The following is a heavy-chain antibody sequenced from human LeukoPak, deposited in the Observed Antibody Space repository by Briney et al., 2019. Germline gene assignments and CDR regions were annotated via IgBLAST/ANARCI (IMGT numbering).Heavy chain of an antibody. Sequence: GGSLRLSCAASGFTFSSYEMNWVRQAPGKGLEWVSYISESGDTIYYGDSVKGRFTISRDNAKNSLYLQMDSLGVEDTAVYYCVRRDSGWRLQYWGQGTLVTVSS. D-gene: IGHD6-25*01. V-gene: IGHV3-48*03. J-gene: IGHJ1*01. CDR1: GFTFSSYE. CDR3: VRRDSGWRLQY. CDR2: ISESGDTI.